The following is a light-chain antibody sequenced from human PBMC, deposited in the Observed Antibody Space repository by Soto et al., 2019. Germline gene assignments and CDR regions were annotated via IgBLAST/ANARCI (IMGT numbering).Light chain of an antibody. Sequence: QSVLTHPASVSGSPGQSITTSCPGTSSDFGSYNLVSWYQQHPGKAPKLMIYEDSKRPSGVSNRFSGSKSGNTASLTISGLQAEDDADYYCCSYAGSSTYVFGTGTKVT. CDR1: SSDFGSYNL. CDR2: EDS. V-gene: IGLV2-23*01. J-gene: IGLJ1*01. CDR3: CSYAGSSTYV.